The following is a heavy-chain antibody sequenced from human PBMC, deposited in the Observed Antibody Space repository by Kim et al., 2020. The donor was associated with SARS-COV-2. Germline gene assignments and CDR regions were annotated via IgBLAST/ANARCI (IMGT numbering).Heavy chain of an antibody. CDR3: AKRTGIVVVPAARGLLDY. V-gene: IGHV3-23*01. D-gene: IGHD2-2*01. CDR2: ISGSGGST. CDR1: GFTFSSYA. Sequence: GGSLRLSCAASGFTFSSYAMSWVRQAPGKGLEWVSAISGSGGSTYYADSVKGRFTISRDNSKNTLYLQMNSLRAEDTAVYYCAKRTGIVVVPAARGLLDYCGQGTLVTVAS. J-gene: IGHJ4*02.